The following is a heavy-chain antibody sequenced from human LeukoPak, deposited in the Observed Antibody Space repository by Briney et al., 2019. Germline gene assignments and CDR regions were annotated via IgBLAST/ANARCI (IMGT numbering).Heavy chain of an antibody. CDR3: HSGKYLYY. V-gene: IGHV1-2*06. CDR1: GYTFTGYY. Sequence: ASVKVSCKASGYTFTGYYMHWVRQAPGQGLEWMGRINPNSGDTNYAQKFQGRVTMTRDTSISTASMELSRLRSGATSMYSCHSGKYLYYCGQGTLVTVSS. J-gene: IGHJ4*02. D-gene: IGHD1-26*01. CDR2: INPNSGDT.